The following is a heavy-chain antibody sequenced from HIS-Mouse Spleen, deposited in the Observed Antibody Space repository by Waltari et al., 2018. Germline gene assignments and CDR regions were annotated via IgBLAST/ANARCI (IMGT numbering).Heavy chain of an antibody. J-gene: IGHJ4*02. CDR2: IIPILGIA. D-gene: IGHD7-27*01. V-gene: IGHV1-69*04. CDR1: GGTFSSYA. Sequence: QVQLVQSGAEVKKPGSSVKVSCKASGGTFSSYAIIWVRQAPGQGLEWMGRIIPILGIANYAQKFQGRVTITADKSTSTAYMELSSLRSEDTAVYYCARDQMETGDPDYWGQGTLVTVSS. CDR3: ARDQMETGDPDY.